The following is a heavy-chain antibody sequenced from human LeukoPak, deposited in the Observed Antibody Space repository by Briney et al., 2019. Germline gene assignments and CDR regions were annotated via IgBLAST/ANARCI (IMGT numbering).Heavy chain of an antibody. Sequence: SQTLSLTCTVSGGSISSAGYYWSWIRQHPGKGLEWIGYIYYSGSTYYNPSLKSRVTISVDTSKNQFSLKLSSVTAADTAVYYCAGGFYYDSSGPRDYWGQGTLVTVSS. CDR2: IYYSGST. J-gene: IGHJ4*02. CDR3: AGGFYYDSSGPRDY. D-gene: IGHD3-22*01. V-gene: IGHV4-31*03. CDR1: GGSISSAGYY.